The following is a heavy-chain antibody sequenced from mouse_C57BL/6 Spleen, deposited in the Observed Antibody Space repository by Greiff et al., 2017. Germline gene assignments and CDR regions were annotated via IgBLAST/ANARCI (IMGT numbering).Heavy chain of an antibody. CDR1: GYTFTDYE. CDR3: TREGGYGYDLDY. V-gene: IGHV1-15*01. D-gene: IGHD2-2*01. J-gene: IGHJ2*01. Sequence: VQLQQSGAELVRPGASVTLSCKASGYTFTDYEMHWVKQTPVHGLEWIGAIDPETGGTAYNQKFKGKAILTADKSSSTAYMELRSLASEDSAVYYCTREGGYGYDLDYWGQGTTLTVSS. CDR2: IDPETGGT.